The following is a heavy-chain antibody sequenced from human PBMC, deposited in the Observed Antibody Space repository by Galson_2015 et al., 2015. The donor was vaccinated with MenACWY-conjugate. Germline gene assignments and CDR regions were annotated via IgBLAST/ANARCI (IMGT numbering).Heavy chain of an antibody. J-gene: IGHJ6*02. V-gene: IGHV3-48*04. CDR3: ARGTVTTVTYYYYYGMDV. Sequence: SLRLSCAASGFTFSSYSMNWVRQAPGKGLEWVSYISSSSSTIYYADSVKGRFTISRDNAKNSLYLQMDSQRAEDTAVYYCARGTVTTVTYYYYYGMDVWGQGTTVTVSS. CDR2: ISSSSSTI. D-gene: IGHD4-17*01. CDR1: GFTFSSYS.